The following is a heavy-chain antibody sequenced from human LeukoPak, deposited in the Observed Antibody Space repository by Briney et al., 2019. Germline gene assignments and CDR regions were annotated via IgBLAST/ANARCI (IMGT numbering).Heavy chain of an antibody. CDR2: ISTDGSST. V-gene: IGHV3-74*01. CDR1: GFTFSRYW. D-gene: IGHD2/OR15-2a*01. Sequence: GGSMRLSCGASGFTFSRYWMHWLRQAPGKGLVWVSRISTDGSSTTYADSVKGRFTISRDNGRNTLYLQMYSLRAEDTAVYYCASYLTSIPSGMDVWGQGTTVTVSS. J-gene: IGHJ6*02. CDR3: ASYLTSIPSGMDV.